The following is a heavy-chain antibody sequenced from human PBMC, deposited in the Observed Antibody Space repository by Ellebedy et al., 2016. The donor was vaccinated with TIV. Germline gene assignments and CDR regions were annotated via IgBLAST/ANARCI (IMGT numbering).Heavy chain of an antibody. CDR3: ARGETSSGWYPGTSWYYFDY. CDR1: GFTFSSYW. Sequence: GESLKISCAASGFTFSSYWMSWVRQAPGKGLEWVANIKQDGSEKYYVDSVKGRFTISRDNAKNSLYLQMNSLRAEDTAVYYCARGETSSGWYPGTSWYYFDYWGQGTLVTVSS. D-gene: IGHD6-19*01. CDR2: IKQDGSEK. V-gene: IGHV3-7*01. J-gene: IGHJ4*02.